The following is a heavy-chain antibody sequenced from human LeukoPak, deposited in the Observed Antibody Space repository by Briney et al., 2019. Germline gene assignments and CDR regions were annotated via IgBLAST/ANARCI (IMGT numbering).Heavy chain of an antibody. CDR1: GGSISSYY. V-gene: IGHV4-59*01. D-gene: IGHD2-15*01. CDR3: ARGPNGWWLSDGYYYYMDV. CDR2: ISYSGST. Sequence: SKTLSLTCTVSGGSISSYYWSWIRQPPGKGLEWIGYISYSGSTNYNPSLKSRVTISVDTSKNQFSLKLSSVTAADTAVYYCARGPNGWWLSDGYYYYMDVSGKGTTVTVSS. J-gene: IGHJ6*03.